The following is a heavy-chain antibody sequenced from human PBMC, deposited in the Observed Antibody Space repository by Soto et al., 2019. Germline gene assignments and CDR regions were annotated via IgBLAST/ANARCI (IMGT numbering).Heavy chain of an antibody. CDR2: ISNDGRNT. CDR1: GFTFNSYG. D-gene: IGHD2-8*01. CDR3: AKPGLPDRYCTNGVCYTDY. V-gene: IGHV3-30*18. Sequence: GGSLRLSCAASGFTFNSYGMHWVRQAPGKGLEWVAVISNDGRNTYYADSVKGRFTISRDNSKNTLYLQMNSLGPDDTAVYFCAKPGLPDRYCTNGVCYTDYWGQGTLVTVSS. J-gene: IGHJ4*02.